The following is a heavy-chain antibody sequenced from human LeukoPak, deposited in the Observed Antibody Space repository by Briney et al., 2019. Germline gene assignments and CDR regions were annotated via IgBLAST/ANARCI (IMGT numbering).Heavy chain of an antibody. CDR2: IRKDGREV. V-gene: IGHV3-7*01. CDR3: ARDGDSWNDFDH. J-gene: IGHJ4*02. Sequence: GGSLRLSCVAPGFSFSTSWMTWVRQAPGKGLEWVANIRKDGREVHYADSLKGRFTISRDNTKNSLFLQMNSLRAEDTGVYYYARDGDSWNDFDHWGQGTLVTVSS. CDR1: GFSFSTSW. D-gene: IGHD1-1*01.